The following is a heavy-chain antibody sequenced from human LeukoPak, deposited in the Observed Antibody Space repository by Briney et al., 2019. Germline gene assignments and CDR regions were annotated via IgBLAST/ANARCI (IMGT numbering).Heavy chain of an antibody. V-gene: IGHV4-59*01. CDR1: GGSISSYY. D-gene: IGHD2-21*02. CDR3: ARADCGGDCYSVV. CDR2: IYYGGST. Sequence: PSETLSLTCTVSGGSISSYYWSWIRQPPGKGLEWIGYIYYGGSTNYNPSLKSRVTISVDTSKNQFSLKLSSVTAADTAVYYCARADCGGDCYSVVWGQGTLVTVSS. J-gene: IGHJ4*02.